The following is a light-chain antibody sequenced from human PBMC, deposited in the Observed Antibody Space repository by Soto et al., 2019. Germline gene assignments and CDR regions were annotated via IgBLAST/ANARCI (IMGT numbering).Light chain of an antibody. J-gene: IGKJ1*01. CDR1: QSISSY. CDR2: AAS. Sequence: DIQMTQSPSSLSASVGDRVTITCRASQSISSYLNWYQQKPGKAPNLLIYAASSLQSGVPSRFSGSGSGTDFTLAISSLQPEDFATYYCRQSYSTPRTFGQGTKGEFK. CDR3: RQSYSTPRT. V-gene: IGKV1-39*01.